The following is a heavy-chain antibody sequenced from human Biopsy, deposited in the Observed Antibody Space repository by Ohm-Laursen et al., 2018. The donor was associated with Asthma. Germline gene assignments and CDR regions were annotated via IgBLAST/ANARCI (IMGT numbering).Heavy chain of an antibody. CDR3: ARKAGSCISRTCYSLDF. V-gene: IGHV1-69*13. J-gene: IGHJ4*02. Sequence: GASVKVSCKSLGGTFNTYAIGWVRQAPGQGLEWMGGINSVFGTTTYPQKFQDRVTITADDSTSTVYMELSSLRSEDTAVYYCARKAGSCISRTCYSLDFWGQGTLVTASS. CDR1: GGTFNTYA. CDR2: INSVFGTT. D-gene: IGHD2-2*01.